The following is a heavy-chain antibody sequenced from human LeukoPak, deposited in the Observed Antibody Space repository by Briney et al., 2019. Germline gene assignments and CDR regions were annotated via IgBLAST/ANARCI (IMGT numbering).Heavy chain of an antibody. CDR3: AKVPYYYGSGSYLGTDV. Sequence: GGSLRLSCAASGFTFSSYAMHWVRQAPGKGLEWVAVISYDGSNKYYADSVKGRFTISRDNSKNTLYLQMNSLRAEDTAVYYCAKVPYYYGSGSYLGTDVWGQGTTVTVSS. J-gene: IGHJ6*02. V-gene: IGHV3-30-3*01. CDR1: GFTFSSYA. D-gene: IGHD3-10*01. CDR2: ISYDGSNK.